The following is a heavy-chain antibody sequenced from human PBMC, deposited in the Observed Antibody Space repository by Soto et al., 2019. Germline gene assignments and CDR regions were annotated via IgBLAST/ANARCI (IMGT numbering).Heavy chain of an antibody. CDR3: ATRRTFDY. CDR1: VFTFSSYW. Sequence: PVGSLRLSCVFSVFTFSSYWMNCVRHAPGKWLEWVANIKQDGSEKYYVDSAKGRFTISRDNAKNSLYLQMNSLSAEDTAIYYCATRRTFDYWGKGTMVTASS. J-gene: IGHJ4*02. V-gene: IGHV3-7*01. CDR2: IKQDGSEK.